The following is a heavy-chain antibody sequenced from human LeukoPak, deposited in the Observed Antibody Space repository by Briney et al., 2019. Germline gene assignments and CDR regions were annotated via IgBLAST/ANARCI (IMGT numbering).Heavy chain of an antibody. CDR3: ASAGYSSSWYSPFGP. J-gene: IGHJ5*02. CDR2: IYYSGST. D-gene: IGHD6-13*01. CDR1: GGSISSGGYY. V-gene: IGHV4-31*03. Sequence: SETLSLTCTVSGGSISSGGYYWSWLRQHPGKGLEWLGYIYYSGSTYYNPSLKSRVTISVDTSKNQFSLKLSSVTAADTAVYYCASAGYSSSWYSPFGPWGQGTLVTVSS.